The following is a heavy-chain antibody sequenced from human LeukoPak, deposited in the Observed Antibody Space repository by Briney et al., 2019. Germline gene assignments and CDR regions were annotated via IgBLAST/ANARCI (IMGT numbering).Heavy chain of an antibody. CDR1: GLTLSSHW. CDR3: AKVAKYYYGSETYYFFEH. J-gene: IGHJ4*02. D-gene: IGHD3-10*01. V-gene: IGHV3-7*01. CDR2: IKQDGTEK. Sequence: GGSLRLSCAASGLTLSSHWLSWVRQAPGKGLEWVANIKQDGTEKYYVDSVKGRFTISRDNAKNSLYLQMNSLRVEDTAVYYCAKVAKYYYGSETYYFFEHWGQGTPVTASS.